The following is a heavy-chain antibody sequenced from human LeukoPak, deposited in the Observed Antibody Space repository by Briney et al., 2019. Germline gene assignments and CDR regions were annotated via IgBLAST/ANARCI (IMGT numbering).Heavy chain of an antibody. J-gene: IGHJ5*02. CDR3: ARGPSITMVRSDSWFDP. CDR2: IYSGGST. Sequence: GGSLRLSCAASGFTVSSNYMSWVRQAPGKGLEWVSVIYSGGSTYYADSVKGRFTISRDNSKNTLYLQMNSLRAEDTAVYYCARGPSITMVRSDSWFDPWGQGTLVTVSS. CDR1: GFTVSSNY. V-gene: IGHV3-66*01. D-gene: IGHD3-10*01.